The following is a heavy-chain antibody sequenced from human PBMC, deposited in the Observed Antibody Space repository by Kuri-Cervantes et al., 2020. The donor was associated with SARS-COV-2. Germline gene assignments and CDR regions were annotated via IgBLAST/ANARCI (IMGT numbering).Heavy chain of an antibody. V-gene: IGHV4-4*07. CDR3: ARDAYSSSSMYYFDY. CDR2: IYTSGST. Sequence: SETLSLTCTVPGGSISSYYWSWIRQPAGKGLEWIGRIYTSGSTNYNPSLKSRVTMSVGTSKNQFSLKLSSVTAADTAVYYCARDAYSSSSMYYFDYWGQGTLVTVSS. J-gene: IGHJ4*02. CDR1: GGSISSYY. D-gene: IGHD6-6*01.